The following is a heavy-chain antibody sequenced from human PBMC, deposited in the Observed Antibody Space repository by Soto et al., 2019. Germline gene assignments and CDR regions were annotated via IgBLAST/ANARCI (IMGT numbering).Heavy chain of an antibody. J-gene: IGHJ4*02. Sequence: PGGSLRLSCAASGFTFSDYYMSWIRQAPGKGLEWVSYISSSGSTIYYADSVKGRFTISRDNAKNSLYLQMNSLRAEDTAVYYCATAPLPGIVVVPDATRDDYWGQGTLVTVSS. V-gene: IGHV3-11*01. D-gene: IGHD2-2*01. CDR2: ISSSGSTI. CDR3: ATAPLPGIVVVPDATRDDY. CDR1: GFTFSDYY.